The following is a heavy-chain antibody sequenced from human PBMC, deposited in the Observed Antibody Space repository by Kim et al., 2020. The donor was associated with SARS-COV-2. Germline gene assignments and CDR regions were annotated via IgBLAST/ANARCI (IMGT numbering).Heavy chain of an antibody. D-gene: IGHD6-19*01. CDR3: ARYSGGWNFFDY. Sequence: HDHPSLNCRVTVSAATSKSQFSLKMTSVTAADTAVYYCARYSGGWNFFDYWGQGTLVTVSS. J-gene: IGHJ4*02. V-gene: IGHV4-39*01.